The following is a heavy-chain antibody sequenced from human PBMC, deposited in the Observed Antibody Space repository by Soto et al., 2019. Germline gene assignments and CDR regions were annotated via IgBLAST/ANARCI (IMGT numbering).Heavy chain of an antibody. D-gene: IGHD6-19*01. J-gene: IGHJ4*01. CDR2: IYYSGST. V-gene: IGHV4-59*01. Sequence: PSETLSLTCSLSGDSIHHNYWTWIRQPPGKGLEWIGYIYYSGSTNYSPSLKSRVTIAIDTSKNQFSLKLNSVTAADTAVYYCAKGNGWYYYWGHGTLVTVSS. CDR3: AKGNGWYYY. CDR1: GDSIHHNY.